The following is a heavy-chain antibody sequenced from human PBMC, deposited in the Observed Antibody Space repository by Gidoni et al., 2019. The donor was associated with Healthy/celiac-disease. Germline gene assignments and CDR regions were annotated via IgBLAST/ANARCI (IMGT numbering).Heavy chain of an antibody. Sequence: EVQLVESGGGLVQPGGSLRLSCAASGFTFSSYEMNWVRQAPGKGLEWVSYISSSGSTIYYADSVKGRFTISRDKAKNSLYLQMNSLRAEDTAVYYCARGISYYDSSGYDYWGQGTLVTVSS. V-gene: IGHV3-48*03. CDR1: GFTFSSYE. CDR2: ISSSGSTI. CDR3: ARGISYYDSSGYDY. D-gene: IGHD3-22*01. J-gene: IGHJ4*02.